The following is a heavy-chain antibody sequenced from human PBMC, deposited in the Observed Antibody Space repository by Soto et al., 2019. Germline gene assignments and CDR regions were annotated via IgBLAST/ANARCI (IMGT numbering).Heavy chain of an antibody. Sequence: SETLSLTCAVSGGSISSGGYSWSWIRQPPGKGLEWIGYIYHSGSTYYNPSLKSRVTISVDRSKNQFSLKLSSVTAADTAVYYCARGRYCSSTSCYTAPYYYYGMDVWGQGTTVTVSS. D-gene: IGHD2-2*02. J-gene: IGHJ6*02. CDR2: IYHSGST. CDR1: GGSISSGGYS. V-gene: IGHV4-30-2*01. CDR3: ARGRYCSSTSCYTAPYYYYGMDV.